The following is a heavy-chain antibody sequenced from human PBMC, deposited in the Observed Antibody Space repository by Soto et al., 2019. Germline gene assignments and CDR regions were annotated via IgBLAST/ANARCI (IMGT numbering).Heavy chain of an antibody. V-gene: IGHV1-69*06. CDR1: GGSFNRHT. Sequence: QVQLVQSGAEVRKPGSSVRVSCKASGGSFNRHTISWVRQAPGQGLEWMGGIIPIFGTANHAQKFQGRVTMTRNTSISTAYMELSSLRSEDTAVYYCARVQMWGQGTLVTVSS. CDR2: IIPIFGTA. CDR3: ARVQM. J-gene: IGHJ4*02.